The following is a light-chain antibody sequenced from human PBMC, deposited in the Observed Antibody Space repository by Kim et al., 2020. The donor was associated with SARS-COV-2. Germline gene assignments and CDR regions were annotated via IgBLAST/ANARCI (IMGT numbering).Light chain of an antibody. V-gene: IGKV3-15*01. J-gene: IGKJ1*01. CDR3: QQYDNQWS. CDR2: GAS. CDR1: QNIGAN. Sequence: FLSLGESATLSCRANQNIGANLAWYQQKVGQSPRLLIYGASTRAAGVPARFRGIGSETEFTLTISSLQSEDLGIYYCQQYDNQWSFGQGTKVDIK.